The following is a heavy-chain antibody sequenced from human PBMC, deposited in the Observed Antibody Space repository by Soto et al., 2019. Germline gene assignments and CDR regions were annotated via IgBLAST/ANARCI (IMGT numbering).Heavy chain of an antibody. CDR2: IKPSGGTT. CDR3: ARGLKAGYFEDSSGYHPTFDY. J-gene: IGHJ4*02. V-gene: IGHV1-46*01. Sequence: ASVKLSCKSSGYTLLGHYMHWMRQDPGQGPEWMGIIKPSGGTTGYAQKFKGRVTMTRDTSTTTVYMELSGLKFEDTALYYCARGLKAGYFEDSSGYHPTFDYWGQGTLVTVSS. D-gene: IGHD3-22*01. CDR1: GYTLLGHY.